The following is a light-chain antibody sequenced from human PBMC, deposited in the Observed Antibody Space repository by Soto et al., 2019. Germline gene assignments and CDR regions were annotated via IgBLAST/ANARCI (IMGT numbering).Light chain of an antibody. J-gene: IGKJ4*01. V-gene: IGKV3-15*01. CDR1: QSVSSN. CDR3: QQYNIWPPLT. CDR2: GAS. Sequence: EVGLTQSPDILSVSPRETATLSCRASQSVSSNLAWYQQKPGQAPRLLNYGASTRATGIPARFSGSGSGREFTLTISGLQSEDFGLYYCQQYNIWPPLTFGGGTKVEIK.